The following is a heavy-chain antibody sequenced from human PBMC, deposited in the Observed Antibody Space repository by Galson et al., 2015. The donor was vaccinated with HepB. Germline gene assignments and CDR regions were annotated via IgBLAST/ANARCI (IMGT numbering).Heavy chain of an antibody. J-gene: IGHJ4*02. Sequence: SLRLSCAASGFTFSSYAMSWVRQAPGKGLEWVSAISGSGGSTYYADSVKGRFTISRDNSKNTLYLQTNSLRAEDTAVYYCAKDQYSSSPRRVVTLISDYWGQGTLVTVSS. CDR1: GFTFSSYA. CDR2: ISGSGGST. CDR3: AKDQYSSSPRRVVTLISDY. D-gene: IGHD6-6*01. V-gene: IGHV3-23*01.